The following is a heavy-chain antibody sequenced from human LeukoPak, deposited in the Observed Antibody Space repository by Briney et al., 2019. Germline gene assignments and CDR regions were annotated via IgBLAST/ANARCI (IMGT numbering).Heavy chain of an antibody. CDR1: GGTFSSYA. D-gene: IGHD3-9*01. J-gene: IGHJ6*03. V-gene: IGHV1-69*05. CDR3: ARDDLTGYYAHYYMDV. Sequence: EASVKVSCKASGGTFSSYAISWVRQAPGQGLEWMGRIIPIFGTANYAQKFQGRVTITTDESTSTAYMELSSLRSEDTAVYYCARDDLTGYYAHYYMDVWGKGTTVTVSS. CDR2: IIPIFGTA.